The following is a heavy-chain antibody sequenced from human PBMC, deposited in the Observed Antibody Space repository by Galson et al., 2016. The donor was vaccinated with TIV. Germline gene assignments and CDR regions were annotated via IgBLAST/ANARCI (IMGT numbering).Heavy chain of an antibody. J-gene: IGHJ4*02. D-gene: IGHD2-21*01. CDR3: ARDLAIPSDFVS. V-gene: IGHV3-11*04. Sequence: SLRLSCAGSGSTFSDFFMSWIRQLPGQGLEWVSSISSSGITIYYADSAKGRFTVSRDNAKKSLYLQMNSLRAEDTAVYYCARDLAIPSDFVSWGQGTLVTVSS. CDR1: GSTFSDFF. CDR2: ISSSGITI.